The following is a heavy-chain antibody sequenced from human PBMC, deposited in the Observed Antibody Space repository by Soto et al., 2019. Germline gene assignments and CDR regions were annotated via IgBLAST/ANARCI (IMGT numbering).Heavy chain of an antibody. J-gene: IGHJ4*02. Sequence: GASVKVSWKASGYTFTSYYMHWVRQAPGQGLEWMGIINPSGGSTSYAQKFQGRVTMTRDTSTSTVYMELSSLRSEDTAVYYCARGGYCSSTSCYGGGDYWGQGTLVTVSS. D-gene: IGHD2-2*01. CDR2: INPSGGST. CDR1: GYTFTSYY. CDR3: ARGGYCSSTSCYGGGDY. V-gene: IGHV1-46*03.